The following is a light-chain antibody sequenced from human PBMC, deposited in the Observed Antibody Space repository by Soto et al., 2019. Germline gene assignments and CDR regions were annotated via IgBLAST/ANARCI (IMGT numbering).Light chain of an antibody. CDR2: DVS. CDR3: SSYTSTGTGV. V-gene: IGLV2-14*01. CDR1: SSDVGGYNY. J-gene: IGLJ1*01. Sequence: QSVLTHPASGSGSPGQSSTISCTGTSSDVGGYNYVSWYQQHPGKAPKLMICDVSDRPSGVSNRFSGSKSGNTASLTISGLQAEDEADYHCSSYTSTGTGVFGTGTKVTVL.